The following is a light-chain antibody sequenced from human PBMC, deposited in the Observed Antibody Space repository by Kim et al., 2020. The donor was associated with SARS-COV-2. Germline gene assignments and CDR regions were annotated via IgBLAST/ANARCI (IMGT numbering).Light chain of an antibody. V-gene: IGLV3-19*01. CDR2: GKN. CDR3: NSRDSNDNVV. CDR1: SLRSYY. J-gene: IGLJ2*01. Sequence: ALGQIVRITCQGDSLRSYYATWYQQKPGQAPIFVIYGKNNRPSGIPDRFSGSSSGNTASLTITGTQAGDEADYYCNSRDSNDNVVFGGGTQLTVL.